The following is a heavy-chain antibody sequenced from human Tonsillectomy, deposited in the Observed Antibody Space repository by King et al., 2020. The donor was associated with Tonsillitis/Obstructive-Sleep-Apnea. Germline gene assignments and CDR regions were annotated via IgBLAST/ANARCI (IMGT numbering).Heavy chain of an antibody. J-gene: IGHJ5*02. D-gene: IGHD6-13*01. Sequence: QLQESGPGLVKPSQTLSLTCTVSGGSISSGGYYWTWIRQHPGKGLEWIGYIYYSGSTYYNPSLKSRATISLDTSKNQFSLKLRSVTAADTAVYYCARDSGHLENLYTSSWYFAFDPWGQGTLVTVSS. CDR2: IYYSGST. CDR3: ARDSGHLENLYTSSWYFAFDP. CDR1: GGSISSGGYY. V-gene: IGHV4-31*03.